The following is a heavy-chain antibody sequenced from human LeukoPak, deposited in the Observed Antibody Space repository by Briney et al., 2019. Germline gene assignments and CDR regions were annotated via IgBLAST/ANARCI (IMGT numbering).Heavy chain of an antibody. D-gene: IGHD2-8*01. CDR3: ARDPDCTSDVCFDY. Sequence: GGSLRLSCAASGFTFSSYWMTWVRQAPGKGLEWVANINQAGSQKYYVDSVEGRFTISRDNAKNSLYLQMNSLRVEDTAVYYCARDPDCTSDVCFDYWGQGTLVTVSS. CDR1: GFTFSSYW. J-gene: IGHJ4*02. V-gene: IGHV3-7*01. CDR2: INQAGSQK.